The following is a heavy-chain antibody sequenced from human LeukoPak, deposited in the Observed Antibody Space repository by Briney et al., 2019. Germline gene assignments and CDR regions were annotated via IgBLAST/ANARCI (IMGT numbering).Heavy chain of an antibody. V-gene: IGHV4-59*08. CDR1: GGSISSYY. CDR2: IYYSGGT. D-gene: IGHD3-22*01. CDR3: ARQNYYDSSGYYYNWFDP. J-gene: IGHJ5*02. Sequence: ASEALSLTCTVSGGSISSYYWSWIRQPPGKGLEWIGYIYYSGGTNYNPSLKSRVTISVDTSKNQFSLKLSSVTAADTAVYYCARQNYYDSSGYYYNWFDPWGQGTLVTVSS.